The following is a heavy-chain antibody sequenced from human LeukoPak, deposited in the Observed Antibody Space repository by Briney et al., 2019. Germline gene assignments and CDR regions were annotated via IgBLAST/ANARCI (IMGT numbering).Heavy chain of an antibody. D-gene: IGHD3-10*01. V-gene: IGHV4-34*01. Sequence: SETLSLTCAVDGGSFSGYYWSWIRQPPGKGLEWIGEINHSGSTNYNPSLKSRVTISVDTSRNQFSLKLSSVTAADTAVYYCAREKEWFGVDYWGQGTLVTVSS. CDR2: INHSGST. CDR3: AREKEWFGVDY. CDR1: GGSFSGYY. J-gene: IGHJ4*02.